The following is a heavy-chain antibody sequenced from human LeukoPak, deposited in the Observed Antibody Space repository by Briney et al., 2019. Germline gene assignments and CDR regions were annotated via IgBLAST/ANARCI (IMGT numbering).Heavy chain of an antibody. CDR2: ISYDGSNK. D-gene: IGHD6-19*01. CDR1: GFTFSSYA. Sequence: PGGSLRLSCAASGFTFSSYAMHWVRQAPGKGLEWVAVISYDGSNKYYADSVKGRFTISRDNSKNTLYLQMNSLRAEDTAVYYCAKDDHGGSGWRDYFDCWGQGSLVTVSS. J-gene: IGHJ4*02. V-gene: IGHV3-30*04. CDR3: AKDDHGGSGWRDYFDC.